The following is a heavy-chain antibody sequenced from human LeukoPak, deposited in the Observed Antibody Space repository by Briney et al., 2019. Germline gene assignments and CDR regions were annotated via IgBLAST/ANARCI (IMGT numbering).Heavy chain of an antibody. J-gene: IGHJ6*02. V-gene: IGHV1-18*01. CDR1: GYTFTSYG. Sequence: ASVKVSCKASGYTFTSYGISWVRQPPGQGREWMGWLSAYNGNTNYAQKLQGRVTMTTDTSTSTAYMELRSLRSDDTAVYYCARLKGDGYTYYYYYGMDVWGQGTTVTVSS. CDR3: ARLKGDGYTYYYYYGMDV. CDR2: LSAYNGNT. D-gene: IGHD5-24*01.